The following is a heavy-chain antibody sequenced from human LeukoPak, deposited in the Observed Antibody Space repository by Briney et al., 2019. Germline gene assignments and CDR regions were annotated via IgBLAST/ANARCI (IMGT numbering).Heavy chain of an antibody. CDR3: AKGFIPTSSSSNYVSFDF. V-gene: IGHV3-23*01. J-gene: IGHJ4*02. D-gene: IGHD6-13*01. CDR1: GFTFSNYA. CDR2: IAFSGST. Sequence: GGSLRLSCAASGFTFSNYALTWVRQAPGKGLEWVSAIAFSGSTYYADSVKGRFTISRDDSKNTLYLQMNSLRAEDTAVYYCAKGFIPTSSSSNYVSFDFWGQGTLVTLSS.